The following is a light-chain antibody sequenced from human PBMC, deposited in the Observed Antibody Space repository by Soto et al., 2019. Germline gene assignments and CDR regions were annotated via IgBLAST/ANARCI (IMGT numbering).Light chain of an antibody. CDR2: GNS. CDR3: QSYDSSLSGAV. Sequence: QYVLTQPPSVSGAPGQRVTISCTGSSSNIGAGYDVHWYQQLPGTAPKLLIYGNSNRPSGVPDRFFGSKSGTSASLAITGLQVEDEADYYCQSYDSSLSGAVFGGGTQLTVL. J-gene: IGLJ7*01. CDR1: SSNIGAGYD. V-gene: IGLV1-40*01.